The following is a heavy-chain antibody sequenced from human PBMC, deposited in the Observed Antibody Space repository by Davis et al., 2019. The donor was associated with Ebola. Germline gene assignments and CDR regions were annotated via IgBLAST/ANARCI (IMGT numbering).Heavy chain of an antibody. V-gene: IGHV4-34*01. D-gene: IGHD6-19*01. CDR2: INHSGST. Sequence: PSETLSLTCAVYGGSFSGYYWSWIRQPPGKGLEWIGEINHSGSTNYNPSLKSRVTISVDTSKNQFSLKLSSVTAADTAVYYCARVKQWLGIFDYWGQGTLVTVSS. CDR1: GGSFSGYY. CDR3: ARVKQWLGIFDY. J-gene: IGHJ4*02.